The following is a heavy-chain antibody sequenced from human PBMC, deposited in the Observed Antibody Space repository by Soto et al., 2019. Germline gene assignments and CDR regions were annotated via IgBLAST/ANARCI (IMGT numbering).Heavy chain of an antibody. CDR1: GGTFSSYA. J-gene: IGHJ5*02. CDR3: ASEQDSGSYSWDWFDP. CDR2: IIPIFGTA. V-gene: IGHV1-69*13. D-gene: IGHD1-26*01. Sequence: ASVKVSFKASGGTFSSYAISWVRQAPGQGLEWMGGIIPIFGTANYAQKFQGRVTITADESTSTAYMELSSLRSEDTAVYYCASEQDSGSYSWDWFDPWGQGTLVTVSS.